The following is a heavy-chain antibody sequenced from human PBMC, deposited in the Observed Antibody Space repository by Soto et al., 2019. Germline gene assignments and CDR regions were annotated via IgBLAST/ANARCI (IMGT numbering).Heavy chain of an antibody. Sequence: SETLSLTCTVSGGSISSYYWSWIRQPPGKGLEWIGYIYYSGSTNYNPSLKSRVTISVDTSKNQFSLKLSSVTAADTAVYYCARHYGDYGIDPWGQGTLVTVSS. D-gene: IGHD4-17*01. J-gene: IGHJ5*02. CDR3: ARHYGDYGIDP. CDR1: GGSISSYY. V-gene: IGHV4-59*08. CDR2: IYYSGST.